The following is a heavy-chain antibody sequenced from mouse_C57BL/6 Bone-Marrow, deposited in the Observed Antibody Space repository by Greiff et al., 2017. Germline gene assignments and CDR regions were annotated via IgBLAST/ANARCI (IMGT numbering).Heavy chain of an antibody. Sequence: QVQLQQPGAELVKPGASVKLSCKASGYTFTSYWMHWVKQRPGQGLEWIGMIHPNSGSTNYNEKFKSKATLTVDKSSSTAYMQLSSLTSEDSAVYYCASSGSSYDYAMDYWGQGTSVTVSS. J-gene: IGHJ4*01. D-gene: IGHD1-1*01. CDR1: GYTFTSYW. V-gene: IGHV1-64*01. CDR2: IHPNSGST. CDR3: ASSGSSYDYAMDY.